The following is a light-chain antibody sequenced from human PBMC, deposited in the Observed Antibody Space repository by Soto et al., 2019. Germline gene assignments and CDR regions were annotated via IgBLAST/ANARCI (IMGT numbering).Light chain of an antibody. Sequence: EIVLTQSPATLSSFPGDRVTLSCRASQYINTRLAWYQHRPGQAPRLLIYQTSLRAAGIPARFSASGSGTDFTLTISSLEPEDFATYYCQQLNRSPFAFGQGTRLEI. CDR3: QQLNRSPFA. V-gene: IGKV3-11*01. J-gene: IGKJ5*01. CDR1: QYINTR. CDR2: QTS.